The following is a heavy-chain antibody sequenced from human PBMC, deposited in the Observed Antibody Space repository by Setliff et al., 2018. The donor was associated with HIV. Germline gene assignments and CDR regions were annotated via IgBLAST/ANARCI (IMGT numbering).Heavy chain of an antibody. Sequence: KASEILSLTCTVSGGSISSHYWSWIRQPPGKGLEWIGYIYYSGSTNYNPSLKSRVTILVDTSKNQFSLKLTSVTPADTAVYYCARGARSYFDLWGRGTLVTVSS. CDR3: ARGARSYFDL. J-gene: IGHJ2*01. CDR2: IYYSGST. V-gene: IGHV4-59*11. CDR1: GGSISSHY.